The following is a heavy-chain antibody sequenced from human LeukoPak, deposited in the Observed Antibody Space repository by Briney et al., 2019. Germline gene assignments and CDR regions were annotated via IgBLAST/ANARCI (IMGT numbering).Heavy chain of an antibody. CDR2: INHSGST. V-gene: IGHV4-34*01. J-gene: IGHJ4*02. CDR1: GGSFSDYY. D-gene: IGHD6-19*01. Sequence: SETLSLTCAVYGGSFSDYYWSWIPQPPGKGLQWIGEINHSGSTNYNPSLKSRVTISVDTSKNQISLKLSSVTAADTAVYYCAAEYTSGSYRGDYWGQGTLVTVSS. CDR3: AAEYTSGSYRGDY.